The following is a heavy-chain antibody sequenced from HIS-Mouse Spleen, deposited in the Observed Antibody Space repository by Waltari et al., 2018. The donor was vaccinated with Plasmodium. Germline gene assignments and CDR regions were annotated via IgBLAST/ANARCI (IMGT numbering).Heavy chain of an antibody. J-gene: IGHJ6*02. D-gene: IGHD4-4*01. Sequence: QLQLQESGPGLVKPSETLSPPCTVSGGSISSSSSSCGWLRQPPGKGLEWIGSIYYSGSTYYNPSLKSRVTISVDTSKNQFSLKLSSVTAADTAVYYCASLPRVEEVTTPFYYYYYGMDDWGQWTTVTVSS. CDR2: IYYSGST. CDR1: GGSISSSSSS. V-gene: IGHV4-39*01. CDR3: ASLPRVEEVTTPFYYYYYGMDD.